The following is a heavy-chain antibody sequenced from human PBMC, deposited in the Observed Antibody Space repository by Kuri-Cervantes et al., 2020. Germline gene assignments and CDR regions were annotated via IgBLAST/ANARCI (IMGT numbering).Heavy chain of an antibody. CDR3: ATTSLLHYCNSFSCLNYMDV. CDR2: IYHSGST. J-gene: IGHJ6*03. CDR1: GASISSSNW. Sequence: SETLSLTCAVSGASISSSNWWNWVRQPPGKGLEWIGEIYHSGSTNYNPSLKSRVTMSIDKSKNQFSLKLISVTAADTAVYYCATTSLLHYCNSFSCLNYMDVWGKGTTVTVSS. D-gene: IGHD2-2*01. V-gene: IGHV4-4*02.